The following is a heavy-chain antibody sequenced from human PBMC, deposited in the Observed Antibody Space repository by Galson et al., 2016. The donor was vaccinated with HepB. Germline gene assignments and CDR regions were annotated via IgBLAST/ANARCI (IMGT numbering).Heavy chain of an antibody. CDR3: ARHPYYDSTGYYLSTNWFDP. CDR1: GGSINSTSSY. D-gene: IGHD3-22*01. V-gene: IGHV4-39*01. J-gene: IGHJ5*02. Sequence: SETLSLTCTVSGGSINSTSSYWGWIRQPPGKGLEWIGSMYYSGNTFYNPSLILRVTISVDTSKNQFSLKVTSVTAEDTAVYYCARHPYYDSTGYYLSTNWFDPWGQGTLVTVSS. CDR2: MYYSGNT.